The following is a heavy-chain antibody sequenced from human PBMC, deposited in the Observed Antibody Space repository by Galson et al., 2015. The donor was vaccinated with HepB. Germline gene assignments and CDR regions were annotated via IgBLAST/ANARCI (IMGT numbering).Heavy chain of an antibody. Sequence: CAISGDSVSRNGAAWNWIRQSPSRGLEWLGGTYYRSKWYNDYAVSVKGRITINPDTSKNRFSLQLDSVTPEDTAVYYCARDDAALIVGATGYYSYYGMDVWGQRTTVTVSS. V-gene: IGHV6-1*01. D-gene: IGHD1-26*01. CDR2: TYYRSKWYN. J-gene: IGHJ6*02. CDR3: ARDDAALIVGATGYYSYYGMDV. CDR1: GDSVSRNGAA.